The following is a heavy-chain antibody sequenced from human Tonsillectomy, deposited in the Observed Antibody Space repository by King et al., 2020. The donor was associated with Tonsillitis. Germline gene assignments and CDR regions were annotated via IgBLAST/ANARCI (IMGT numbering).Heavy chain of an antibody. CDR2: IYSEGTT. J-gene: IGHJ1*01. CDR1: RFPVSSNY. Sequence: VQLVESGGGLIQPGGSLRLSCAASRFPVSSNYMSWVCQAPGKGLEWVSFIYSEGTTYYAHSVWVRSTTFRDNSKKTLYLQMNSLRADDTAVYYCARGTRPGYFQHWGQGTLVTVSS. V-gene: IGHV3-53*01. CDR3: ARGTRPGYFQH.